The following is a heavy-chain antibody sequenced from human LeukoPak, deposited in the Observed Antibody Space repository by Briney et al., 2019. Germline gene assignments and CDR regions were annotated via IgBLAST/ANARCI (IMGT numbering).Heavy chain of an antibody. CDR3: ARSPGNNYYYYYMDV. CDR2: IYPADSDT. J-gene: IGHJ6*03. D-gene: IGHD1-14*01. CDR1: GYSFTNFW. V-gene: IGHV5-51*01. Sequence: KVSCKGSGYSFTNFWIGWVRQMPGKGLEWMGIIYPADSDTRYSPSFQGQVTISVDKSISTAYLQWSSLKASDTAIYYCARSPGNNYYYYYMDVW.